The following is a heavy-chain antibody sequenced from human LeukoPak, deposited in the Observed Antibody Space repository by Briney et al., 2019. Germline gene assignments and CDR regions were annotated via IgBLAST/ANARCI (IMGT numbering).Heavy chain of an antibody. CDR2: IKQDGSEK. CDR1: GFTFIPYG. Sequence: GGSLRLSCEASGFTFIPYGMSWVRGAPGRGLEWVANIKQDGSEKNYVDSVKGRFTISRDNAKNSLYLQMNSLRAEDTAVYYCARSRYLDYWGQGTLVTVFS. J-gene: IGHJ4*02. V-gene: IGHV3-7*01. CDR3: ARSRYLDY.